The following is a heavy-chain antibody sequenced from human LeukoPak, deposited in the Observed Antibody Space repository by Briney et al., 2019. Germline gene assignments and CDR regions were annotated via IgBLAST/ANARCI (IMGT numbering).Heavy chain of an antibody. CDR1: GYTFTSFD. J-gene: IGHJ4*02. CDR2: MKSNNGHT. V-gene: IGHV1-8*01. CDR3: ARGPPNWGMVGY. Sequence: ASVKVSCKASGYTFTSFDFNWVRQATGQGLEWMGWMKSNNGHTGYAQKFQGRVTMTRDTSISTAYMELSSLTFEDTAVYYCARGPPNWGMVGYWGQGTLVTVPP. D-gene: IGHD7-27*01.